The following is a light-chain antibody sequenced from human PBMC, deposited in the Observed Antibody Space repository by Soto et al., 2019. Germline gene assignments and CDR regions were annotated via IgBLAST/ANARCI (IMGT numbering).Light chain of an antibody. CDR1: QSIAYSDGYTY. V-gene: IGKV2-30*01. J-gene: IGKJ1*01. CDR2: LTS. Sequence: DVVMTQSPLSLPVTLGQSASISCRSSQSIAYSDGYTYMNWFQQRPGQSPRRLISLTSRRDSGVPDRFSGSGAGTDFTLTISRVEAEDVGIYYCMQSTHWPPTFGRGTTVEIK. CDR3: MQSTHWPPT.